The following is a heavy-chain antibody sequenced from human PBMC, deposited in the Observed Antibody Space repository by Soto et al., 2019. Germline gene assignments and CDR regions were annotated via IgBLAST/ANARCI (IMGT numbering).Heavy chain of an antibody. J-gene: IGHJ6*02. CDR1: GGSISSGDYY. D-gene: IGHD2-21*02. V-gene: IGHV4-61*08. CDR2: MYNTGST. Sequence: SETLCLTCSVSGGSISSGDYYWNWIRQPPGKGLEWIGYMYNTGSTSYNPSLKSRVTISVDTSKNQFSLKLNSVTAADTAVYYCARDLWGYCGADCYPLDVWGQGTTVTSP. CDR3: ARDLWGYCGADCYPLDV.